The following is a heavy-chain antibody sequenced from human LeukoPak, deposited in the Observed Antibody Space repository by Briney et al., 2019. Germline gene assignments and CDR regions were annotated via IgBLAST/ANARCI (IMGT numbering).Heavy chain of an antibody. CDR3: VKNGWLDY. CDR2: ISTSGDST. Sequence: GGSLRLSCAASGFTFSSQNMNWARQAPGKGLEWVAYISTSGDSTKYADSVEGRFTISRDNAENSLYLLMNSLRVEDTAVYYCVKNGWLDYWGQGILAPVSS. J-gene: IGHJ4*02. V-gene: IGHV3-21*06. CDR1: GFTFSSQN. D-gene: IGHD6-19*01.